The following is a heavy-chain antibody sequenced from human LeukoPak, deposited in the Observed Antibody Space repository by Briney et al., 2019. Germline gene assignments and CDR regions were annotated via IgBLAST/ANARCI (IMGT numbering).Heavy chain of an antibody. CDR2: LNSNSGNT. J-gene: IGHJ3*02. Sequence: ASAKVSCKASGYTFTSYDINWVRQATGQGLEWMGWLNSNSGNTGYAQKFQGRVTMTRNTSISTAYMELSSLRSEDTAVYYCARAFGWLNAFDIWGQGTMVTISS. CDR1: GYTFTSYD. D-gene: IGHD3-9*01. V-gene: IGHV1-8*02. CDR3: ARAFGWLNAFDI.